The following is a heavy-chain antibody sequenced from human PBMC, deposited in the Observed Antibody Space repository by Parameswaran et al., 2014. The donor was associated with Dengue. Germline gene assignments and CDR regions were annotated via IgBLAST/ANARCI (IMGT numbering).Heavy chain of an antibody. D-gene: IGHD2-15*01. CDR2: IDPSDSYT. J-gene: IGHJ6*03. V-gene: IGHV5-10-1*01. Sequence: VRQAPGNGLEWMGRIDPSDSYTDYSPSFQGHVTISADKSNSIVYLQWSSLRASDTAIYYCLGRGRSDYLDVWAQGTTVTVSS. CDR3: LGRGRSDYLDV.